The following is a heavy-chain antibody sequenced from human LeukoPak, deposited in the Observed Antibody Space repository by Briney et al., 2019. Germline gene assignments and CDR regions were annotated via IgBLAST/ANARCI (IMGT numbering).Heavy chain of an antibody. J-gene: IGHJ5*02. D-gene: IGHD3-16*02. CDR2: ISYDGSNK. CDR3: VPGELSSSETT. CDR1: GFTFSSYA. V-gene: IGHV3-30*04. Sequence: GRSLRLSCAASGFTFSSYAMHWVRQAPGTGLDWVAVISYDGSNKYYADSVKGRFTISRDNSKNTLYLQMNSVRAEDTAVYYCVPGELSSSETTWGQGTLVTVSS.